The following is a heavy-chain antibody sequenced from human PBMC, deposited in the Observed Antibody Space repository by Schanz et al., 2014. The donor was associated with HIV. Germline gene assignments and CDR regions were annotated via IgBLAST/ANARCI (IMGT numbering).Heavy chain of an antibody. J-gene: IGHJ4*02. Sequence: VQLVESGGGVVQPGRSLRLSCPVSGFTFSNYAMHWVRQAPGKGLEWGAVISYDGSNKYYADSVKGRFTISRDNSKNTLYLQMNSLRAEDTAVYYCARGGIWEWDQPDFDYWGQGTLVTVSS. V-gene: IGHV3-30-3*01. CDR1: GFTFSNYA. CDR3: ARGGIWEWDQPDFDY. D-gene: IGHD2-15*01. CDR2: ISYDGSNK.